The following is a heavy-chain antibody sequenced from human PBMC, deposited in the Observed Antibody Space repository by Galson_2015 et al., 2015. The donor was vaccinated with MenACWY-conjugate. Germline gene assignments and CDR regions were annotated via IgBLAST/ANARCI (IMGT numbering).Heavy chain of an antibody. Sequence: LSLTCTVSGGSLSGYFWTWIRQPPGKGLEWIGYIYYNGFTYYNPSLKSRVTISVDRSKNQFSLKLTSVTAADTAVYYCAREGEGSWYFDLWGRGTLVTVSS. D-gene: IGHD3-10*01. J-gene: IGHJ2*01. CDR1: GGSLSGYF. V-gene: IGHV4-30-2*01. CDR3: AREGEGSWYFDL. CDR2: IYYNGFT.